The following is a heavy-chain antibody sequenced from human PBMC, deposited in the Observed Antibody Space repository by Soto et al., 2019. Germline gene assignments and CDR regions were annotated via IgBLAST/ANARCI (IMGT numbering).Heavy chain of an antibody. CDR2: ISYDGSNK. CDR1: GFTFSSYA. CDR3: SRVGAPRAIDY. Sequence: QVQLVESGGGAVQPGRSLRLSCAASGFTFSSYAMHWVRQAPGKGLEWVAVISYDGSNKYYADSVKGRFTISRDNSKNTLYLQMNSLRAEDTAVYYCSRVGAPRAIDYWGQGTMVTVSS. V-gene: IGHV3-30-3*01. J-gene: IGHJ4*02.